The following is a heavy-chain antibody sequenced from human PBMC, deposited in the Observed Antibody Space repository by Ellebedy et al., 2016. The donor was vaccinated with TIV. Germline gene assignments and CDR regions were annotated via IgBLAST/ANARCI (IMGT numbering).Heavy chain of an antibody. CDR1: GFTFSNYA. CDR2: ILTSGAT. V-gene: IGHV3-23*01. Sequence: GESLKISCAASGFTFSNYAMISVRQAPGKGLEWVAVILTSGATYYADFVKGRFTISRDNPENTVFLQMNSLRVEDTAVYYCAKDWYDHWGQGTLATVAS. J-gene: IGHJ4*02. CDR3: AKDWYDH. D-gene: IGHD2-15*01.